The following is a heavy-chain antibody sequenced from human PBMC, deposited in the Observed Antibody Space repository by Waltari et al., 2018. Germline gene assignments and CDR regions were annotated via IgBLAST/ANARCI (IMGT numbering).Heavy chain of an antibody. Sequence: QVQLQESGPGLVKPSETLSLTCTVSGYSISSGYYWGWIRQPPGKGLEWIGSIYHSGSTYYNPSLKSRVTISVDTSKNQFSLKLSSVTAADTAVYYCARTVVVVAATLGWFDPWGQGTLVTVSS. V-gene: IGHV4-38-2*02. D-gene: IGHD2-15*01. CDR3: ARTVVVVAATLGWFDP. CDR2: IYHSGST. CDR1: GYSISSGYY. J-gene: IGHJ5*02.